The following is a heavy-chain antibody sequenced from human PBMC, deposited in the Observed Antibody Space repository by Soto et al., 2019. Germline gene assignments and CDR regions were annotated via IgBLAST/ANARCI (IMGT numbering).Heavy chain of an antibody. V-gene: IGHV3-33*01. J-gene: IGHJ6*02. Sequence: GGSLRLSCAASGFTFSSYGMHWVRQAPGKGLEWVAVIWYDGSNKYYADSVKGRFTISRDNSKNTLYLQMNSLRAEDTAVYYCARDIGDYGDGTDYYYYYGMDVWGQGTTVTVSS. CDR1: GFTFSSYG. D-gene: IGHD4-17*01. CDR3: ARDIGDYGDGTDYYYYYGMDV. CDR2: IWYDGSNK.